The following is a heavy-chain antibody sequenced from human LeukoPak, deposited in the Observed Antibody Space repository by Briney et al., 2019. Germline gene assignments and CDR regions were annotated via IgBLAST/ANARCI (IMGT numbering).Heavy chain of an antibody. Sequence: SETLSLTCTVSGGSISSYYWSWIRQPPGKGLEWIGYIYYSGSTNYNPSLKSRVTISVDTSKNQFSLKLSSVTAADTAVYYCARTSSSWYSTMDWYFDLWGRGTLVTVSS. CDR2: IYYSGST. CDR1: GGSISSYY. V-gene: IGHV4-59*01. D-gene: IGHD6-13*01. CDR3: ARTSSSWYSTMDWYFDL. J-gene: IGHJ2*01.